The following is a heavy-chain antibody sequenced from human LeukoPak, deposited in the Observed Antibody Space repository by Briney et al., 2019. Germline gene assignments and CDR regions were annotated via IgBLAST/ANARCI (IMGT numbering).Heavy chain of an antibody. J-gene: IGHJ4*02. V-gene: IGHV4-59*01. CDR1: GESISGFY. CDR3: ARGVVIAPQTFDY. CDR2: IYYSGST. D-gene: IGHD2-21*01. Sequence: PSETLSLTCTVSGESISGFYWTWIRQPPGKGLEWIGYIYYSGSTNYNPFLKSRVTISVDTSKNQFSLKLSSVTAADAAVYYCARGVVIAPQTFDYWSQGTLVTVSS.